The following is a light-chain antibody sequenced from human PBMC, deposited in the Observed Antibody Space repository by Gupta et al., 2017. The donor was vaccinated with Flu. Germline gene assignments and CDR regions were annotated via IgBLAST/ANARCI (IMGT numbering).Light chain of an antibody. CDR1: QGISSW. CDR2: NVS. V-gene: IGKV1-5*03. Sequence: DIQMTQSPSSLSASIGDRVTITCRASQGISSWLAWYQLKPGKAPKILIKNVSDLQSGVPSRFTGSGSGTEFTLTISSLQPDDFATYYCQQDSTSPLTFGGGTKVEIK. J-gene: IGKJ4*01. CDR3: QQDSTSPLT.